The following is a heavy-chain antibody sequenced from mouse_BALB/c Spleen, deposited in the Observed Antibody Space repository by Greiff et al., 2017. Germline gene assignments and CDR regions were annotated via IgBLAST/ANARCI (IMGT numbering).Heavy chain of an antibody. V-gene: IGHV5-6-5*01. CDR2: ISSGGST. CDR1: GFTFSSYA. Sequence: EVKLVESGGGLVKPGGSRKLSCAASGFTFSSYAMSWVRQTPEKRLEWVASISSGGSTYYPDSVKGRFTISRDNARNILYLQMSSLRSEDTAMYYCARGNWDNAMDYWGQGTSVTVSS. J-gene: IGHJ4*01. CDR3: ARGNWDNAMDY. D-gene: IGHD4-1*02.